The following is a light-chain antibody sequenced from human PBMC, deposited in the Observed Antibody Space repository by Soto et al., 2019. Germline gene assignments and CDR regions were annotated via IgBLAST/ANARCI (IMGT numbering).Light chain of an antibody. V-gene: IGLV2-14*01. CDR1: SSDVGACNC. CDR2: EVN. J-gene: IGLJ1*01. CDR3: SSFTTTSTYV. Sequence: QSALTQPASVSGSPRQSITISCTGTSSDVGACNCVSWYQQHPGEAPKLMIYEVNNRPSGVSNRFSGSKSGNTASLTISGLQAEDEADYYCSSFTTTSTYVFGTGTKLTVL.